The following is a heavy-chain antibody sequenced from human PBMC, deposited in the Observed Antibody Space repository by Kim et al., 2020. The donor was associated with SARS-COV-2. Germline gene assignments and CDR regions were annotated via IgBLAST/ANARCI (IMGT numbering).Heavy chain of an antibody. CDR2: NT. CDR3: AREAVAGSFDY. Sequence: NTRYSQEFPGRTSITRDTTATTAYLELSGLISEATAVYYCAREAVAGSFDYWGQGTLVTVSS. J-gene: IGHJ4*02. D-gene: IGHD6-19*01. V-gene: IGHV1-3*01.